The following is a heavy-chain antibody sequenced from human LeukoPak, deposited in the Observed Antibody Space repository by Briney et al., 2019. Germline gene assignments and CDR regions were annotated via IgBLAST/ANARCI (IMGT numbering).Heavy chain of an antibody. V-gene: IGHV3-23*01. D-gene: IGHD4-17*01. Sequence: PGGSLRLSCAASGFTFDNYVMAWFRQAPGKGLEWVSTISALFPNTYSADSVKGRFTISRDNSKNTLYLQMNSLRAEDTAVYYCARALEGVQSHYGPFDYWGQGTLVTVSS. CDR1: GFTFDNYV. CDR2: ISALFPNT. CDR3: ARALEGVQSHYGPFDY. J-gene: IGHJ4*02.